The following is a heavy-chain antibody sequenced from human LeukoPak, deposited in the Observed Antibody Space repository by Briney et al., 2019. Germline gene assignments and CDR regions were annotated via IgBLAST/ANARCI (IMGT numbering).Heavy chain of an antibody. CDR1: GYTFTTYA. J-gene: IGHJ5*02. CDR2: INTFNNDT. Sequence: GASVKVSCKTSGYTFTTYALNWVRQAPGQGLEWMGWINTFNNDTNYAQKLQGRVTMTTDTSTSTAYMELRSLRSDDTAVYYCARDLEYSSSSFGRRGNWFDPWGQGTLVTVSS. D-gene: IGHD6-6*01. CDR3: ARDLEYSSSSFGRRGNWFDP. V-gene: IGHV1-18*01.